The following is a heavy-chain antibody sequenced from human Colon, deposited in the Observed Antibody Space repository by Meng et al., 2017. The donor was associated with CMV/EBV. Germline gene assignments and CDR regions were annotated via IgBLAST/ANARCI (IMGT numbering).Heavy chain of an antibody. CDR1: GFTFSSYW. Sequence: GESLKISCAASGFTFSSYWMHWVRQAPGKGLVWVSRINSDGSSTNYADSVKGRFTISRDNAKNTLYLQMNILRAEDTAVYYCARVYAYVFDLWGQGTMVTVSS. CDR2: INSDGSST. D-gene: IGHD2/OR15-2a*01. V-gene: IGHV3-74*01. J-gene: IGHJ3*01. CDR3: ARVYAYVFDL.